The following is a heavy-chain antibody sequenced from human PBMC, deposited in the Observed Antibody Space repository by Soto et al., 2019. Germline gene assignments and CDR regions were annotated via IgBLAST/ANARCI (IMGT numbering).Heavy chain of an antibody. CDR3: ARHHGDYLNYYYYGMDV. V-gene: IGHV5-10-1*01. Sequence: PGESLKISCKGSGYSFTSYWISWVRQMPGQGLEWMGRIDPSDSYTNYSPSFQGHVTISADKSISTAYLQWSNLKASDTAMYYCARHHGDYLNYYYYGMDVWGQGTTVTVSS. CDR1: GYSFTSYW. D-gene: IGHD4-17*01. CDR2: IDPSDSYT. J-gene: IGHJ6*02.